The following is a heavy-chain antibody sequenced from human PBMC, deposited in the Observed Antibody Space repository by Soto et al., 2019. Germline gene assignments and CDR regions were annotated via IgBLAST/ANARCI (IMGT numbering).Heavy chain of an antibody. V-gene: IGHV5-10-1*01. CDR3: ARQIYDSDTGPNFQYYFDS. J-gene: IGHJ4*02. D-gene: IGHD3-22*01. Sequence: GESLKISCKGSGYSFAGYWITWVRQKPGKGLEWMGRIDPSDSQTYYSPSFRGHVTISITKSITTVFLQWSSLRASDTAMYYCARQIYDSDTGPNFQYYFDSWGQGTPVTVS. CDR2: IDPSDSQT. CDR1: GYSFAGYW.